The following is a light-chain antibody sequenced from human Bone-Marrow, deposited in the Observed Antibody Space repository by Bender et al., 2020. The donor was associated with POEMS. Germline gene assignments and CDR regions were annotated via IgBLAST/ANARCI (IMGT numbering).Light chain of an antibody. J-gene: IGLJ3*02. CDR3: SSWDDSLSGWV. CDR1: RSNVGSNF. CDR2: RND. V-gene: IGLV1-47*01. Sequence: QSVLTQPPSASATPGQRVTISCSGSRSNVGSNFVYWYQQVPGTAPKLLIYRNDRRPSGVPDRFSGSKSGNSASLAISDIQSEDEGDYYCSSWDDSLSGWVFGGGTKLTVL.